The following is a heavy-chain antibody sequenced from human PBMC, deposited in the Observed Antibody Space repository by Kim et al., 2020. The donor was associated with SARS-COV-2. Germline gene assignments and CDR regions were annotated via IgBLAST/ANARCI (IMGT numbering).Heavy chain of an antibody. CDR2: KTVNT. J-gene: IGHJ4*02. CDR3: ARGELLNA. D-gene: IGHD3-10*01. V-gene: IGHV1-8*01. Sequence: KTVNTDYAQKFQGRVTMTRDTSISTAYMELRSLRSDDTAVYYCARGELLNAWGQGTLVIVSS.